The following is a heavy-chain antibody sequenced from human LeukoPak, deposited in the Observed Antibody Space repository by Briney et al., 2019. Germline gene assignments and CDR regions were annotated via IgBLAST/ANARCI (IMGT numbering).Heavy chain of an antibody. V-gene: IGHV3-48*03. J-gene: IGHJ4*02. CDR2: ISSSGSTI. Sequence: PGGSLRLSCAASGFTFSSYGMNWVRQAPGKGLEWVSYISSSGSTIYYADSVKGRFTISRDNAKNSLYVQMNSLRAEDTAVYYCARASYYDTIDYWGQGTLVTVSS. D-gene: IGHD3-22*01. CDR3: ARASYYDTIDY. CDR1: GFTFSSYG.